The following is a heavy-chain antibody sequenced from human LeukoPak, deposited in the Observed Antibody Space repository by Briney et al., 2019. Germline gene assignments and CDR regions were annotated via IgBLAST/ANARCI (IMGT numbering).Heavy chain of an antibody. J-gene: IGHJ4*02. CDR1: GGSISSSSYY. CDR2: IYYSGST. D-gene: IGHD2-15*01. Sequence: NASETLSLTCTVSGGSISSSSYYWGWIRQPPGKGLEWIGSIYYSGSTYYNPSLKSRVTISVDTSKNQFSLKLSSVTAADTAVYYCAREGRSSTPGYWGQGTLVTVSS. V-gene: IGHV4-39*02. CDR3: AREGRSSTPGY.